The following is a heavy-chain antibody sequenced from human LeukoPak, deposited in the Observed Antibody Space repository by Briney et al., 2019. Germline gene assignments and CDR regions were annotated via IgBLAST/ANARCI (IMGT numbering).Heavy chain of an antibody. V-gene: IGHV1-69*04. D-gene: IGHD3-22*01. CDR1: GGTFSSYA. Sequence: ASVKVSCKASGGTFSSYAISWVRQAPGQGLEWMGRIIPILGIANYAQKFRGRVTFTADESANTAYMELSSLRSEDTAVYYCATVLAYYSDSSGYSDWGQGTLVIVSS. J-gene: IGHJ4*02. CDR2: IIPILGIA. CDR3: ATVLAYYSDSSGYSD.